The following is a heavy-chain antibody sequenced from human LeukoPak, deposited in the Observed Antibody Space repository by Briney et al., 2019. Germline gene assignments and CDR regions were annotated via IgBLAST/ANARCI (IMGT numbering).Heavy chain of an antibody. Sequence: SETLSLTCTVSGGSTSSYYWSWIRQPPGKGLEWIGYIYYSGSTNYNPSLKSRVTISVDTSKNQFSLKLSSVTAADTAVYYCAKRREYFDYWGQGTLVTVSS. D-gene: IGHD6-25*01. CDR3: AKRREYFDY. J-gene: IGHJ4*02. CDR2: IYYSGST. V-gene: IGHV4-59*01. CDR1: GGSTSSYY.